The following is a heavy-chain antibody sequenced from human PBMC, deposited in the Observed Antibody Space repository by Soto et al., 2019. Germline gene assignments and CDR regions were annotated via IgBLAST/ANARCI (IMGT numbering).Heavy chain of an antibody. V-gene: IGHV1-46*01. D-gene: IGHD5-12*01. Sequence: GASVKVSCKASQYTFSSYYIHWVRQAPGQGLEWMGIINPSGGSTSYAQNFQGRVTMTRDTSTSTVYMDLSSLRSEDTAVHYCARTDGYNSFDYWGQGTLVTVSS. CDR3: ARTDGYNSFDY. CDR1: QYTFSSYY. CDR2: INPSGGST. J-gene: IGHJ4*02.